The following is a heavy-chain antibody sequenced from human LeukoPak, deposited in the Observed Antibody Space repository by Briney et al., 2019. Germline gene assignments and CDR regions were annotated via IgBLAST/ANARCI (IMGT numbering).Heavy chain of an antibody. V-gene: IGHV3-30-3*02. D-gene: IGHD3-22*01. Sequence: QTGGSLRLSCAASGFTFNSYPMHWVRQAPGKGLEWVAVISYDGSNKNYADSVKGRFTISRDNSKNTLYLQMNSLRAEDTAVYYCAKSRYDSSAGDAFDIWGQGTMVTVSS. J-gene: IGHJ3*02. CDR1: GFTFNSYP. CDR2: ISYDGSNK. CDR3: AKSRYDSSAGDAFDI.